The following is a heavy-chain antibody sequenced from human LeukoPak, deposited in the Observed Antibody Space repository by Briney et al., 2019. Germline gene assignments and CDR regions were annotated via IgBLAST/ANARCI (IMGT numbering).Heavy chain of an antibody. V-gene: IGHV4-59*01. CDR2: IYYSGST. Sequence: SETLSLTCTVSGGSISSYYWSWTRQPPGKGLEWIGYIYYSGSTNYNPSLKSRVTISVDTSKNQFSLKLSSVTAADTAVYYCARGGMITFGGVIDYYFDYWGQGTLVTVSS. D-gene: IGHD3-16*02. CDR1: GGSISSYY. CDR3: ARGGMITFGGVIDYYFDY. J-gene: IGHJ4*02.